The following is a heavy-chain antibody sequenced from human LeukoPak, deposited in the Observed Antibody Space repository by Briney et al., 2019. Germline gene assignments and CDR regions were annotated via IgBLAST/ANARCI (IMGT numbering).Heavy chain of an antibody. CDR1: GFTFSSYA. Sequence: QPGGSLRLSCAASGFTFSSYAMSWVRQAPGKGLEWVSAILGSGGSTYYADSVNGQFTNSRDNSKHTLYLQMNSLRAEDTAVYYCAKYDFWSGYYSPGYYYYMDVWGKGTTVTVSS. V-gene: IGHV3-23*01. D-gene: IGHD3-3*01. J-gene: IGHJ6*03. CDR3: AKYDFWSGYYSPGYYYYMDV. CDR2: ILGSGGST.